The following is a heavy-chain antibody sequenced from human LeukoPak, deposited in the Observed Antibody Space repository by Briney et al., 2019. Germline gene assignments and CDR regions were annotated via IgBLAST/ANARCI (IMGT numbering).Heavy chain of an antibody. CDR3: ARHIPRITSAQRPFDY. CDR1: GGSISSSSYY. Sequence: PSETLSLTCTVSGGSISSSSYYWGWIRQPPGKGLEWIGSIYYSGSTYYNPSLKSRVTISVDTSKNQFSLKLSSVTAADTAVYYCARHIPRITSAQRPFDYWGQGTLVTVSS. CDR2: IYYSGST. V-gene: IGHV4-39*01. J-gene: IGHJ4*02. D-gene: IGHD6-25*01.